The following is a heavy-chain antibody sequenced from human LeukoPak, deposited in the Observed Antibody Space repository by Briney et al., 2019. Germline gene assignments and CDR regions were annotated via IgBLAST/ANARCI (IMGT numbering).Heavy chain of an antibody. CDR1: GGSISSGDYY. V-gene: IGHV4-30-4*01. CDR3: ARGPSSLRYFDWLLSENYGMDV. Sequence: PSETLSLTCTVSGGSISSGDYYWRWIRQPPGKGLEWIGYIYYGGSTYYNPSLKSRVTISVDTSKNQFSLKLSSVTAADTAVYYCARGPSSLRYFDWLLSENYGMDVWGQGTTVTVSS. J-gene: IGHJ6*02. D-gene: IGHD3-9*01. CDR2: IYYGGST.